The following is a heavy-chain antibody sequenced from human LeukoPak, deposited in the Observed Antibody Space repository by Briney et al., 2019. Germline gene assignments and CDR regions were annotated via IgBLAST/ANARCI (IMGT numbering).Heavy chain of an antibody. CDR1: SGSPTSYY. CDR3: AVDKLSFGRRYNSFDP. Sequence: TLSLTCTLSSGSPTSYYCGWIRQPPGKGLGWVGYTYYSVRTNYNPSLKRRVTISGEPSKKQFSLRLRSLTVPETAEYICAVDKLSFGRRYNSFDPRGQGSLVTVSS. J-gene: IGHJ5*02. CDR2: TYYSVRT. D-gene: IGHD5-12*01. V-gene: IGHV4-59*01.